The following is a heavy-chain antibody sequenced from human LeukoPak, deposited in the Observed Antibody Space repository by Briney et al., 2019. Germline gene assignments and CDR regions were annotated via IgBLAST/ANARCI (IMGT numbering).Heavy chain of an antibody. D-gene: IGHD3-22*01. Sequence: GGSLRLSCAASGLTLSSYGQHWVRRAPGKGLEWVAFIRYDGSNKYYADSVKGRLTTSRDNSKNTLYLELNLRRAEYNAVYYCAKKGRTTMSDYGGQGTLVTVSS. CDR1: GLTLSSYG. CDR3: AKKGRTTMSDY. V-gene: IGHV3-30*02. CDR2: IRYDGSNK. J-gene: IGHJ4*02.